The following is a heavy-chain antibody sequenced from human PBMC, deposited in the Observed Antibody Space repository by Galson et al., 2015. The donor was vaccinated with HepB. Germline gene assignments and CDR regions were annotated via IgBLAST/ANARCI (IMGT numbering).Heavy chain of an antibody. V-gene: IGHV3-21*01. Sequence: SLRLSCAASGFTFSSNSMNWVRQAPGKGLEWVSSISSSSGSLYYAESMKGRFTISRDNAKKSVYMQMNSLRAEDTAVYYCARLYCSSTSCYSQDVWGRGTTVTVSS. CDR2: ISSSSGSL. CDR1: GFTFSSNS. CDR3: ARLYCSSTSCYSQDV. J-gene: IGHJ6*04. D-gene: IGHD2-2*01.